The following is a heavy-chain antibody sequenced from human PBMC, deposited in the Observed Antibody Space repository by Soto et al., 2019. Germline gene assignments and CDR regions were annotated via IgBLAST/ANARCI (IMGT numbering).Heavy chain of an antibody. CDR2: TYYRSNWRH. D-gene: IGHD6-19*01. V-gene: IGHV6-1*01. Sequence: PSHTLSLTCAISGYSVSSNTAALNWIRSSPSRGLEWLGRTYYRSNWRHDYAVSVKSRITVNPDTSKNHFSPQLNSVTPDDTAVYYCARGVAGSGFDLWGQGTLVTVSS. J-gene: IGHJ4*02. CDR3: ARGVAGSGFDL. CDR1: GYSVSSNTAA.